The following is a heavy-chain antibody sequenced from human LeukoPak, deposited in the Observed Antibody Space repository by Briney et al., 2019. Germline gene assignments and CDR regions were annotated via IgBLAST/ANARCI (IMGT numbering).Heavy chain of an antibody. D-gene: IGHD5-18*01. Sequence: SETLSLTCTVSGGSISSSSYYWGWIRQPPGKGLEWIGSIYYSGSTYYNPSLKSRVTISVDTSKNQFSLKLISVTAADTAVYYCARVRYNSGYIFDYWGQGTLVTVSS. V-gene: IGHV4-39*07. CDR2: IYYSGST. CDR3: ARVRYNSGYIFDY. J-gene: IGHJ4*02. CDR1: GGSISSSSYY.